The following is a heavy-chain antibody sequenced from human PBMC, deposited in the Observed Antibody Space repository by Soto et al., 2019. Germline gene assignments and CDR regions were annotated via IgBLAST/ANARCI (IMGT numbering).Heavy chain of an antibody. Sequence: PGGSLRLSCAASGFTFSSYSMNWVRQAPGKGLEWVSSISSSSSYIYYADSVKGRFTISRDNAKNSLYLQMNSLRAEDTAVYYSTRDYSMARPVNWFDPWGQGTLVTVSS. V-gene: IGHV3-21*01. J-gene: IGHJ5*02. CDR1: GFTFSSYS. D-gene: IGHD2-21*01. CDR3: TRDYSMARPVNWFDP. CDR2: ISSSSSYI.